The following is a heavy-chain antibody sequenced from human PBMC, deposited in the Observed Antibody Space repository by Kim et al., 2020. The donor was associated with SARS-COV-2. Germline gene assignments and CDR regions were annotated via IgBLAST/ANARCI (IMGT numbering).Heavy chain of an antibody. V-gene: IGHV3-74*01. Sequence: GTDTIYADSVRGRFTISRDNAKNTVYLQMNSLGVEDTAVYYCARGMATPYWGQGTLVTVSS. CDR2: GTDT. J-gene: IGHJ4*01. D-gene: IGHD5-12*01. CDR3: ARGMATPY.